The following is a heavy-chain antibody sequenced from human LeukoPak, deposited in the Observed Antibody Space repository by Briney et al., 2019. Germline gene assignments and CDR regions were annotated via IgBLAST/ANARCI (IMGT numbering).Heavy chain of an antibody. J-gene: IGHJ6*03. D-gene: IGHD3-9*01. V-gene: IGHV4-61*02. CDR2: IYTSGST. CDR3: AREHDILTNYYYYYMDV. Sequence: SQTLSLTCTVSGGSVNSRYYYWSWIRQPAGKGLEWIGRIYTSGSTNYNPSLKSRVTMSVDTSKNQFSLKLSSVTAADTAVYYCAREHDILTNYYYYYMDVWGKGTTVTVSS. CDR1: GGSVNSRYYY.